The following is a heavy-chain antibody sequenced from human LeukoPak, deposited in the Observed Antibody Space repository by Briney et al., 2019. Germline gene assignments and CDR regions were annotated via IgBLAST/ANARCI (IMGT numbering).Heavy chain of an antibody. Sequence: ASVKVSCKASGYTFTSYDINWVRQATGQGLEWMGWMNPNSGNTGYAQKFQGRVTMTRNTSISTAYVELSSLRSEDTAVYYCARGWVPAAMRTGRTKYYFDYWGQGTLVTVSS. CDR2: MNPNSGNT. J-gene: IGHJ4*02. CDR3: ARGWVPAAMRTGRTKYYFDY. V-gene: IGHV1-8*01. CDR1: GYTFTSYD. D-gene: IGHD2-2*01.